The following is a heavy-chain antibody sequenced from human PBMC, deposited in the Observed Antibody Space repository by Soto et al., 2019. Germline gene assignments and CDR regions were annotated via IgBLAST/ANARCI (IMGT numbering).Heavy chain of an antibody. CDR2: IYYSGST. D-gene: IGHD6-19*01. CDR1: GGSVSSGRFY. J-gene: IGHJ4*02. V-gene: IGHV4-61*01. Sequence: PSETLSLTCTVSGGSVSSGRFYWRWIRQPPWKGLEWIGYIYYSGSTKYNSSLRSRVTISVDTSKNQFSLKLTSVTAADTAVYYCARSGSGSGWLGGQGXLVTVSS. CDR3: ARSGSGSGWL.